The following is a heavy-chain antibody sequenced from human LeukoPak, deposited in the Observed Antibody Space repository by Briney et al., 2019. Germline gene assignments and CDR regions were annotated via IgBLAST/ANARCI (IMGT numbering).Heavy chain of an antibody. CDR1: GFTFSSYD. D-gene: IGHD1-14*01. J-gene: IGHJ5*02. CDR2: ISGSGGST. CDR3: AKGRTGQNWFDP. V-gene: IGHV3-23*01. Sequence: GGSLRLSCAASGFTFSSYDMSWVRQAPGKGLEWVSAISGSGGSTYSGDSVKGRFTISRDNSKNTLYLHMNSLRAEDTAVYYCAKGRTGQNWFDPWGQGTLVTVSS.